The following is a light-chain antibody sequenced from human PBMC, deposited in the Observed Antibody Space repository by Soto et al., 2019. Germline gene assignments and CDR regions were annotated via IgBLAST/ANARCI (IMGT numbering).Light chain of an antibody. J-gene: IGKJ1*01. CDR1: QSVSSSY. Sequence: EIMLTQSPGTLSLSPGERATLSCRASQSVSSSYLAWYQQKPGQAPRLLIYDTSDRASGIPARFSGSGSGTDFTLTISSLEPEDFAVFYCQQRSVWPWTFGQGTKVDIK. V-gene: IGKV3D-20*02. CDR3: QQRSVWPWT. CDR2: DTS.